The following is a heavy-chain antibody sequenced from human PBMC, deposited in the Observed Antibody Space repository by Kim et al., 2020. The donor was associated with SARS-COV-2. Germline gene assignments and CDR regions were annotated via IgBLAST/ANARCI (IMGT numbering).Heavy chain of an antibody. J-gene: IGHJ5*02. V-gene: IGHV4-4*07. CDR2: GHT. CDR3: ARDHLFDP. Sequence: GHTTHHPTPKSRATISVHTSKNQFSLKLSSVTAADTAVYYCARDHLFDPWGQGTLVTVSS.